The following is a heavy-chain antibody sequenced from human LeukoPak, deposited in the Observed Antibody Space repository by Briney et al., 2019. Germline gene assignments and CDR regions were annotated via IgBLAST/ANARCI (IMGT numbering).Heavy chain of an antibody. V-gene: IGHV3-23*01. CDR1: GFTFTNSA. J-gene: IGHJ4*02. CDR2: VSGSGGNT. CDR3: AKSLAVPGSTDY. D-gene: IGHD6-19*01. Sequence: PGGSLRLSCAASGFTFTNSAMTWVRQAPGKGLEWVSTVSGSGGNTYYADSVKGRFTISRDNSENTLYLQMNSLRAQDTAVYYCAKSLAVPGSTDYWGQGTLVTVSS.